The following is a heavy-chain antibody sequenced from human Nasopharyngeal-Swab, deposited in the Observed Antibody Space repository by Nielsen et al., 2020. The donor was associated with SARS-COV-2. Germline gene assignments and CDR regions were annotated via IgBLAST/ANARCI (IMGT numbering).Heavy chain of an antibody. CDR3: ARGGSSSWSNWFDP. D-gene: IGHD6-13*01. Sequence: SETLSLTCAISGDSVSSNSAAWNWIRQSPSRGLEWLGRTYYRSKWYNDYAVSVKSRITINPDTSKNQFSLQLNSVTPEDTAVYYCARGGSSSWSNWFDPWGQGTLVTVSS. V-gene: IGHV6-1*01. CDR2: TYYRSKWYN. J-gene: IGHJ5*02. CDR1: GDSVSSNSAA.